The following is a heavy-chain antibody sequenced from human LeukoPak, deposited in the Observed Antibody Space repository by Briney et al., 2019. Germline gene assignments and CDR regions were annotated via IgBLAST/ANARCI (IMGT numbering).Heavy chain of an antibody. D-gene: IGHD1-14*01. CDR2: INPNSGDT. Sequence: ASVKVSCKASGYTFTGYYMHWVRQAPGQGLEWMGWINPNSGDTNYAQKFQGRVTMTRDTSISTAYMELSRLRSDDTAVYYCASPAGRTDYYYMDVWGKGTTVTVSS. CDR3: ASPAGRTDYYYMDV. CDR1: GYTFTGYY. J-gene: IGHJ6*03. V-gene: IGHV1-2*02.